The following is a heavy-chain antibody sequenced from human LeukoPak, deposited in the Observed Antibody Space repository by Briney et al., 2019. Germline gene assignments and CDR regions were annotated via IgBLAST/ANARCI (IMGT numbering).Heavy chain of an antibody. D-gene: IGHD6-25*01. CDR1: GYTFTGYF. CDR2: INSNSGVT. CDR3: ARDLATSANWELDY. V-gene: IGHV1-2*02. J-gene: IGHJ4*02. Sequence: ASVKVSCKASGYTFTGYFIHWVRQAPGQGLEWMGSINSNSGVTTYALSFQGRVTMTRDTSINTAYMELSSLRSDDTAVYYCARDLATSANWELDYWGQGTLITVSS.